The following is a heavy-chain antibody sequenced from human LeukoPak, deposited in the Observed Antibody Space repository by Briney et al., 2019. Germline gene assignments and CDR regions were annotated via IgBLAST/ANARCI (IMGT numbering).Heavy chain of an antibody. J-gene: IGHJ4*02. Sequence: GSLRLSCAASGFTFSSYAMHWVRQAPGKGLEWVAVISYDGSNKYYADSVKGRFTISRDNSKNTLYLQMNSLRAEDTAVYYCAKGAAYGSGSYLDYWGQGTLVTVSS. CDR2: ISYDGSNK. D-gene: IGHD3-10*01. V-gene: IGHV3-30*04. CDR1: GFTFSSYA. CDR3: AKGAAYGSGSYLDY.